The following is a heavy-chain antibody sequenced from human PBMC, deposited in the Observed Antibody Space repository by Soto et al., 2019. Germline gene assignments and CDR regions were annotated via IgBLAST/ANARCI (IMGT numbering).Heavy chain of an antibody. CDR3: VRDFMTMAGIQ. J-gene: IGHJ4*02. V-gene: IGHV3-74*01. CDR1: AFTFSDYY. D-gene: IGHD6-19*01. Sequence: EVQLVESGGDLVQPGGSLRLSCAASAFTFSDYYMHWVRQGPGKGPVWVSAISGDGGRTYYAGSVRGRFTISRDNAKSTVYLQMNSLRADDTAVYYCVRDFMTMAGIQWGQLTLVTVSS. CDR2: ISGDGGRT.